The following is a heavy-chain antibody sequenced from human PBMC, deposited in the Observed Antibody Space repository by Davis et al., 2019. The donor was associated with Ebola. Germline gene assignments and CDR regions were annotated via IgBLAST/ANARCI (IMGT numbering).Heavy chain of an antibody. CDR2: INSAGSST. D-gene: IGHD2-15*01. J-gene: IGHJ4*02. CDR1: GFTLSSYW. V-gene: IGHV3-74*01. CDR3: ARAPGYCSGTSCSEDY. Sequence: HTGGSLRLSCEASGFTLSSYWMQWVRQAPGKGLVWVSRINSAGSSTSYADSVEGRFTISRDNAKNTLYLQMNSLRAEDTAVYFCARAPGYCSGTSCSEDYWGQGILVTVSS.